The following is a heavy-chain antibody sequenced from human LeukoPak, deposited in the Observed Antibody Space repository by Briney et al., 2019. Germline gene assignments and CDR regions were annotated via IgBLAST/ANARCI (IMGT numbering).Heavy chain of an antibody. CDR3: ASSSSGYYRDAFDI. Sequence: EASVKVSCKASGYTFTSYYMHWVRQAPGQGLEWMGIINPSGGSTSYAQKFQGRVTMTRDMSTSTVYMEPSSLRSEDTAVYYCASSSSGYYRDAFDIWGQGTMVTVSS. D-gene: IGHD3-22*01. J-gene: IGHJ3*02. V-gene: IGHV1-46*01. CDR2: INPSGGST. CDR1: GYTFTSYY.